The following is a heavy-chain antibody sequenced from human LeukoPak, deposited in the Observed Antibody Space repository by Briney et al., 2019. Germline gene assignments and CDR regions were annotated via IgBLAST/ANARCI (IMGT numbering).Heavy chain of an antibody. CDR3: ARYSSGWYNQDY. CDR2: ISSSGSTI. CDR1: GFTFSDYY. V-gene: IGHV3-11*04. J-gene: IGHJ4*02. D-gene: IGHD6-19*01. Sequence: GGSLRLSCEVSGFTFSDYYMSWIRQAPGMGLEWLSYISSSGSTIYYADSVKGRFTISRDNAKNSLYLQMNSLRAEDTAVYYCARYSSGWYNQDYWGQGTLVTVSS.